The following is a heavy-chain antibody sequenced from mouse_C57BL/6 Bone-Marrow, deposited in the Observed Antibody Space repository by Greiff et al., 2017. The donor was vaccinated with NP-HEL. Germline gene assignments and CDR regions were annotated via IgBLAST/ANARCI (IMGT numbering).Heavy chain of an antibody. V-gene: IGHV5-16*01. CDR3: ARGGYYGSSHFDY. CDR1: GFTFSDYY. CDR2: INYDGSST. D-gene: IGHD1-1*01. Sequence: DVQLVESEGGLVQPGSSMKLSCTASGFTFSDYYMAWVRQVPEKGLEWVANINYDGSSTYYLDSLKSRFIISRDNAKNILYLQMSSLKSEDTATYYCARGGYYGSSHFDYWGQGTTLTVSS. J-gene: IGHJ2*01.